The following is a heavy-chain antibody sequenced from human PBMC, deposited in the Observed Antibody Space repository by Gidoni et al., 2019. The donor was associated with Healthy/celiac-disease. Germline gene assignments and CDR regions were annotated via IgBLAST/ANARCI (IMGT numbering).Heavy chain of an antibody. J-gene: IGHJ4*02. CDR1: GGSISSSSYY. CDR2: IYYSGST. D-gene: IGHD3-9*01. V-gene: IGHV4-39*01. Sequence: QLQLQESGPGLVKPSETLSLTCTVSGGSISSSSYYWGWIRQPPGKGLELIGSIYYSGSTYYNPSLKSQVTISVDTSKSQFSLKLSSVTAADTAVYYCARPILTGYLSPAISYYFDYWGQGTLVTVSS. CDR3: ARPILTGYLSPAISYYFDY.